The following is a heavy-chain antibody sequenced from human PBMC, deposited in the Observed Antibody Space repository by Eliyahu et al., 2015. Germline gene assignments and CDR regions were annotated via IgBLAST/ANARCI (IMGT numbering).Heavy chain of an antibody. J-gene: IGHJ6*02. CDR1: GFSXSTSGVX. CDR3: AHSGGMGTAMNRFNYYGMDV. D-gene: IGHD5-18*01. CDR2: IYWXDDK. V-gene: IGHV2-5*01. Sequence: QITLKESGPTLVKPTQTLTLTCTFSGFSXSTSGVXXGWIRQPPGKALEWLAXIYWXDDKRYSPSLKSRLTITKDTSKXQVVLTMTNMDPVDTATYYCAHSGGMGTAMNRFNYYGMDVWGQGTTVTVSS.